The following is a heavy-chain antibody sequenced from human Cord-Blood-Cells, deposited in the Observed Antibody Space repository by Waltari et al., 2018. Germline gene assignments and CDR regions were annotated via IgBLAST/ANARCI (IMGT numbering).Heavy chain of an antibody. D-gene: IGHD6-13*01. Sequence: QVQLVQSGAEVKKPGASVKVSCTASGYTFTSYDINWVRQATGQGLEWMGWVNPNSCNTGYAQKFQGRVTMTRNTSISTAYMELSSLRSADTAVYYCARGTSIAALPDYWGQGTLVTFSS. CDR1: GYTFTSYD. CDR3: ARGTSIAALPDY. CDR2: VNPNSCNT. V-gene: IGHV1-8*01. J-gene: IGHJ4*02.